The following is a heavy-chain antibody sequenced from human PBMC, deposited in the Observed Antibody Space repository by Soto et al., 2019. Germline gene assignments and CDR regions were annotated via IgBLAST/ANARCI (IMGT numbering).Heavy chain of an antibody. J-gene: IGHJ6*02. CDR1: GFTFSSNG. Sequence: SLRLSCAAPGFTFSSNGMHWVRQAPGKGLEWVAVIWYDGSNKYYADSVKGRFTISRDNSKNTLYLQMNSLRAEDTAVYYCARVITGTTQYYYYGMDVWGQGTTVTVSS. D-gene: IGHD1-7*01. CDR3: ARVITGTTQYYYYGMDV. CDR2: IWYDGSNK. V-gene: IGHV3-33*01.